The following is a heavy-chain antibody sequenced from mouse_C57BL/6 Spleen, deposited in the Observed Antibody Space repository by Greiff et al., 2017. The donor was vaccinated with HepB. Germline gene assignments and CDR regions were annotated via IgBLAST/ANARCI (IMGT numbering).Heavy chain of an antibody. D-gene: IGHD2-4*01. J-gene: IGHJ4*01. CDR3: TRDSSYDYDGRYYAMDY. CDR2: ISSGGDYI. CDR1: GFTFSSYA. V-gene: IGHV5-9-1*02. Sequence: EVKVEESGEGLVKPGGSLKLSCAASGFTFSSYAMSWVRQTPEKRLEWVAYISSGGDYIYYADTVKGRFTISRDNARNTLYLQMSSLKSEDTAMYYCTRDSSYDYDGRYYAMDYWGQGTSVTVSS.